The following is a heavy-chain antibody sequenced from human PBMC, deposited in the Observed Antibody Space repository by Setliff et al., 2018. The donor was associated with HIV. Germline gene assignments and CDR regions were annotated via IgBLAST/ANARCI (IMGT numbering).Heavy chain of an antibody. CDR3: ASESTDSSGYYRGYFDY. CDR2: IDHAGNT. CDR1: GYSISSGYY. V-gene: IGHV4-38-2*02. J-gene: IGHJ4*02. D-gene: IGHD6-19*01. Sequence: SETLSLTCTVTGYSISSGYYWAWIRQPPGKGLEWIGYIDHAGNTYYNPSLKSRVTISVDTSKNQFSLKLSSVTAADTAVYYCASESTDSSGYYRGYFDYWGQGTLVTVSS.